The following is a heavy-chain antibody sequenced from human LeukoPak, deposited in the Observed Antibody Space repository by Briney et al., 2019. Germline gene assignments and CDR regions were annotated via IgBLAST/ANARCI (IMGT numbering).Heavy chain of an antibody. CDR2: IGDTDAAG. CDR3: GRDWKLDY. Sequence: TGGSLRLSCAASGFTVSSNYMSWVRQAPGKGLEWVSAIGDTDAAGKYAHSVKGRFTISRDNSRNTLYLHLNSLRVEDTAIYYCGRDWKLDYWGQGTLVTVSS. D-gene: IGHD1-1*01. V-gene: IGHV3-23*01. CDR1: GFTVSSNY. J-gene: IGHJ4*02.